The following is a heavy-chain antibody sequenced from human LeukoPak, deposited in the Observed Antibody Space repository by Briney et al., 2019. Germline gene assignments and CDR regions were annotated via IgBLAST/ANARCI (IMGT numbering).Heavy chain of an antibody. D-gene: IGHD2-8*02. CDR2: IFPSGGEI. J-gene: IGHJ4*02. Sequence: GGSLSLSCAASGFTFSTFAMIWVRQPPGKGLGWVSSIFPSGGEIHYADSVRGRFTISRDNSKSTLSLQMNSLRAEDTAIYYCATYRQVLLPFESWGQGTLVTVSS. CDR3: ATYRQVLLPFES. V-gene: IGHV3-23*01. CDR1: GFTFSTFA.